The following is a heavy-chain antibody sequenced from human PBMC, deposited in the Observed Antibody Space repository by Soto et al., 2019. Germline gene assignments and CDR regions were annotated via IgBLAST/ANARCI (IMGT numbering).Heavy chain of an antibody. Sequence: PSETLSLTCTVSGGSISSYYWSWIRQPAGKGLEWIGRIYTSGSTNYNPSLKSRVTMSVDTSKNQFSLKLSSVTAADTAVYYCARDPGYCTNGVCYTSYYYYYGMDVWGQGTTVT. D-gene: IGHD2-8*01. J-gene: IGHJ6*02. CDR2: IYTSGST. CDR3: ARDPGYCTNGVCYTSYYYYYGMDV. CDR1: GGSISSYY. V-gene: IGHV4-4*07.